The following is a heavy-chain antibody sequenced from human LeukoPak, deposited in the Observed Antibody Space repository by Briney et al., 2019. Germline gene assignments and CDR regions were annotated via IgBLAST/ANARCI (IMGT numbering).Heavy chain of an antibody. CDR2: ISAYNGNT. CDR3: ARAPLWVVPAAHVD. V-gene: IGHV1-18*01. Sequence: ASVKVSCKASGYTFTSYGISWVRQAPGQGVEWMGWISAYNGNTNYAQKLQGRVTMTTDTSTSTAYMELRSLRSDDTAVYYCARAPLWVVPAAHVDWGQGTLVTVSS. D-gene: IGHD2-2*01. J-gene: IGHJ4*02. CDR1: GYTFTSYG.